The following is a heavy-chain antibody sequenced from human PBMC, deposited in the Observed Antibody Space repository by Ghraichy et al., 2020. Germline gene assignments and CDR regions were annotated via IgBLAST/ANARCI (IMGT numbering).Heavy chain of an antibody. V-gene: IGHV3-33*01. D-gene: IGHD3-3*01. Sequence: GGSLRLSCAASGFTFSSYGMHWVRQAPGKGLEWVAVIWYDGSNKYYADSVKGRFTISRDNSKNTLYLQMNSLRAEDTAVYYCARDDDFWSEPSHNFAYWGQGTLVTVSS. CDR3: ARDDDFWSEPSHNFAY. CDR1: GFTFSSYG. CDR2: IWYDGSNK. J-gene: IGHJ4*02.